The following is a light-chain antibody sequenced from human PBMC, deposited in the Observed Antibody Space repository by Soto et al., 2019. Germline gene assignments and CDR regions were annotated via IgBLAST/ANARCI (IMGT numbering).Light chain of an antibody. V-gene: IGLV1-44*01. CDR1: SSNIGSNT. CDR3: ASWDYRLNAPVV. J-gene: IGLJ2*01. Sequence: QSVLTQPPSASGTPGQRVTISCSGSSSNIGSNTVNWYQQLPGTAPKLLIYSNNQRPSGVPDRFSVSKSGTSASLAISGLESEDEADYDCASWDYRLNAPVVFGGGTKVTVL. CDR2: SNN.